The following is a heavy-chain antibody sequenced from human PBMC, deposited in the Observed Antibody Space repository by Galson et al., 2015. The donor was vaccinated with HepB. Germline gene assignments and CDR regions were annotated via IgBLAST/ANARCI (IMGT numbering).Heavy chain of an antibody. D-gene: IGHD2-15*01. V-gene: IGHV1-18*01. J-gene: IGHJ4*02. CDR2: ISANTGNT. Sequence: SVKVSCKASGYTFTSNGISWVRQAPGHGLERMVWISANTGNTNYAQKFQGRVTLTRDTSTSSVHMELRSLRIDDTAVYYCARDRLHSLDYWGPGSLVTVSS. CDR1: GYTFTSNG. CDR3: ARDRLHSLDY.